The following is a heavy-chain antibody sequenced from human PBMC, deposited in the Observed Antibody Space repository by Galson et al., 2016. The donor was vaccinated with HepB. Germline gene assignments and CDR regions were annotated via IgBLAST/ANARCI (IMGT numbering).Heavy chain of an antibody. CDR3: ASHLGGSSLDPFDI. V-gene: IGHV3-23*01. Sequence: SLRLSFAASGFTFRSYAFSWLRQAPGKGLEWVSVSASGDITYYAHSVKGRFTISRDKSKNTLFLNMISLRAEDTASYYCASHLGGSSLDPFDIWGRGTMVTVSS. J-gene: IGHJ3*02. CDR2: SASGDIT. D-gene: IGHD3-16*01. CDR1: GFTFRSYA.